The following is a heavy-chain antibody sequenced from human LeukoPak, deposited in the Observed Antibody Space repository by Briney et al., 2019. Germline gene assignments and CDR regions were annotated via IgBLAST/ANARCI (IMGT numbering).Heavy chain of an antibody. D-gene: IGHD5-24*01. CDR3: ARGRWSDY. Sequence: GGSLRLSCAASGFTFSAYWMTWVRQAPGKGLEWVANIKEDGTEKNYVDSVKGRFTISGDNVKKSLYLEMNSLRVEDTAVYYCARGRWSDYWGQGTQVTVSS. V-gene: IGHV3-7*01. CDR2: IKEDGTEK. CDR1: GFTFSAYW. J-gene: IGHJ4*02.